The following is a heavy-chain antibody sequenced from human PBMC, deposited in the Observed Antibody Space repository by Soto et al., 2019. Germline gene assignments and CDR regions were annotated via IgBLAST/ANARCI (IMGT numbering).Heavy chain of an antibody. V-gene: IGHV5-51*01. CDR2: IYPGDSDT. D-gene: IGHD6-13*01. CDR3: GITEAAGKHHYGRAF. CDR1: GYSFTSYW. J-gene: IGHJ6*02. Sequence: PGESLKISCKGSGYSFTSYWIGWVRQMPGKGLEWMGIIYPGDSDTRYSPSFQGQVTISADKSISTAYLQWSSLKASDTAIYYCGITEAAGKHHYGRAFWAQGTTVPVSS.